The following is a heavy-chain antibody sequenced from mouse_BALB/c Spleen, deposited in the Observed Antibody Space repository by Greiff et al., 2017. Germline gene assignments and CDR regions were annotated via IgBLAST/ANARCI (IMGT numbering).Heavy chain of an antibody. J-gene: IGHJ1*01. CDR2: IDPANGNT. CDR1: GFNIKDTY. D-gene: IGHD2-14*01. Sequence: VQLKQSGAELVKPGASVKLSCTASGFNIKDTYMHWVKQRPEQGLEWIGRIDPANGNTKYDPKFQGKATITADTSSNTAYLQLSSLTSEDTAVYYCARGGTPWYFDVWGAGTTVTVSS. V-gene: IGHV14-3*02. CDR3: ARGGTPWYFDV.